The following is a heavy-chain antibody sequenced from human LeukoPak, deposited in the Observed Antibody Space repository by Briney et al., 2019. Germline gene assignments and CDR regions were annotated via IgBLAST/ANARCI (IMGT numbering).Heavy chain of an antibody. CDR2: INSDGSST. CDR3: AREYSSGWSPFDY. J-gene: IGHJ4*02. V-gene: IGHV3-74*01. D-gene: IGHD6-19*01. Sequence: SGGSLRLSCAASGFSFSSYWMHWVRQAPGKGLVWVSRINSDGSSTRYADSVKGRFTISRDNAKNTLYLQMNSLRADDTAVYYCAREYSSGWSPFDYWGQGTLVTVSS. CDR1: GFSFSSYW.